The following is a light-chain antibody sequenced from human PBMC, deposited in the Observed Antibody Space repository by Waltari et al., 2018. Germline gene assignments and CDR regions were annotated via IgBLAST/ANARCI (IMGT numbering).Light chain of an antibody. CDR2: DVS. CDR3: CSYAANKVV. J-gene: IGLJ2*01. Sequence: QSDLTQPRSVSGFPEQSVTISCTGSSGDVGGSTSVSWYQQILGKAPKLIIYDVSKRPSGVPDRFSGSMSDNTASLTVSGLQAEDEADYFCCSYAANKVVFGGGTRLTVL. CDR1: SGDVGGSTS. V-gene: IGLV2-11*01.